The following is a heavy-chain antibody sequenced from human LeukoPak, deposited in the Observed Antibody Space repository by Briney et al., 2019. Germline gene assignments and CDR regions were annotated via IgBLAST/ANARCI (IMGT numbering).Heavy chain of an antibody. J-gene: IGHJ3*02. CDR3: ARWEVGATEHAFDI. V-gene: IGHV1-69*13. CDR1: GGTFSSFA. D-gene: IGHD1-26*01. Sequence: SVKVSCKASGGTFSSFAINWVRQAPGQGLEWMGGIIPIFGTANYAQKFQGRVTITADESTSTAYMELSSLRSEDTAVYYCARWEVGATEHAFDIWGQGTMVTVSS. CDR2: IIPIFGTA.